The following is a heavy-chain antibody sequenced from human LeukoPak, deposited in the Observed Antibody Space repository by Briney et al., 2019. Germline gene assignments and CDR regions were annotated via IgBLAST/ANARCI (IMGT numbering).Heavy chain of an antibody. CDR3: ARGLGYCSGGSCRIDKGRFDY. J-gene: IGHJ4*02. CDR2: IYHSGST. D-gene: IGHD2-15*01. V-gene: IGHV4-30-2*01. CDR1: GGSISSGGYS. Sequence: SQTLSLTCAVSGGSISSGGYSWSWIRQPPGKGLEWIGYIYHSGSTYYNPSLKSRVTISVDRSKNQFSLKLSSVTAADTAVYYCARGLGYCSGGSCRIDKGRFDYWGQGTLVTVSS.